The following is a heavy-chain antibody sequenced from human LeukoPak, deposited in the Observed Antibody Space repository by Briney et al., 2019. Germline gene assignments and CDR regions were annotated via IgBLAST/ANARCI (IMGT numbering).Heavy chain of an antibody. CDR1: GGSISSSSYY. CDR3: ARQIGFITMVRGVTAEYFQH. D-gene: IGHD3-10*01. Sequence: PSETLSLTCTASGGSISSSSYYWGWIRQPPGKGLEWIGSIYYSGSTYYNPSLKSRVTISVDTSKNQFSLKLSSVTAADTAVYYCARQIGFITMVRGVTAEYFQHWGQGTLVTVSS. J-gene: IGHJ1*01. V-gene: IGHV4-39*01. CDR2: IYYSGST.